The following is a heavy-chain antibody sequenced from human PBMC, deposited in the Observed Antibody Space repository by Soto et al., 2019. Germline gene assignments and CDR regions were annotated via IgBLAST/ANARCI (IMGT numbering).Heavy chain of an antibody. D-gene: IGHD6-25*01. J-gene: IGHJ4*02. V-gene: IGHV3-23*01. CDR2: IIGSGGTT. CDR3: AKFFVETGSNSGWPWSFHY. CDR1: GFTFSNYD. Sequence: EVQLLESGGGLVQPGRSLRLSCAASGFTFSNYDMSWVRQAPGQGLDWVSAIIGSGGTTYYADSVKGRFTISRDNSKNTLFLQMNSLRAEDAAVYYCAKFFVETGSNSGWPWSFHYWGQGTLVTVSS.